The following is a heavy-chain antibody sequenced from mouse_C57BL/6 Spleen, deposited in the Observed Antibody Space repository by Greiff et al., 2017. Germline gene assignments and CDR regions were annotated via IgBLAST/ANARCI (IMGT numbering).Heavy chain of an antibody. J-gene: IGHJ3*01. CDR3: ARDSGYDYEAWFAY. CDR2: IYPRDGST. Sequence: VKLMESDAELVKPGASVKISCKVSGYTFTDHTIHWMKQRPEQGLEWIGYIYPRDGSTKYNEKFKGKATLTADKSSSTAYMQLNSLTSEDSAVYFCARDSGYDYEAWFAYWGQGTLVTVSA. V-gene: IGHV1-78*01. CDR1: GYTFTDHT. D-gene: IGHD2-4*01.